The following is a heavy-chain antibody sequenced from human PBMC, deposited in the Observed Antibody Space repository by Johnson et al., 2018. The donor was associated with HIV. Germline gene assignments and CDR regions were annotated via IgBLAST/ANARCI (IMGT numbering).Heavy chain of an antibody. J-gene: IGHJ3*02. D-gene: IGHD3-22*01. Sequence: VQLVESGGGLVQPGGSLRLSCAASGFSFSNYWMSWVRQAPGKGLEWVANIKQDGSEKYYVDSLKGRFTISRDNDKSSLFLQMNSLRTEDTAGYYCARDAERSSDYPPDAFDIWGQGTMVTVSS. CDR1: GFSFSNYW. V-gene: IGHV3-7*05. CDR2: IKQDGSEK. CDR3: ARDAERSSDYPPDAFDI.